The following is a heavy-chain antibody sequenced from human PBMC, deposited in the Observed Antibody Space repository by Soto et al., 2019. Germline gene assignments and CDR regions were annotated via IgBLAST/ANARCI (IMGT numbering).Heavy chain of an antibody. Sequence: SETLSLTCTVSGGSISSGDYYWSWIRQPPGKGLEWIGYIYSSGSTYYNPSLKSRVTISVDTSKNQFSLKLSSVTAADTAVYYCASERNLPTSSRVGGYYYYGMDVWGQGTTVTVSS. V-gene: IGHV4-30-4*01. CDR3: ASERNLPTSSRVGGYYYYGMDV. J-gene: IGHJ6*02. CDR1: GGSISSGDYY. CDR2: IYSSGST. D-gene: IGHD6-13*01.